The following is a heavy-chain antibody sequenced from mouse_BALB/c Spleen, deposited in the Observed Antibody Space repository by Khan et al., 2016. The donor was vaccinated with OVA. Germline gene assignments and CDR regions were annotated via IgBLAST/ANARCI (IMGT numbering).Heavy chain of an antibody. CDR3: AKGVWSYDGALEY. D-gene: IGHD2-3*01. J-gene: IGHJ4*01. V-gene: IGHV2-6-5*01. CDR2: IWAGGST. CDR1: GFSLTDYG. Sequence: VQLQESGPGLVAPSQSLSITCTVSGFSLTDYGVSWIRQPPGKGLEWLGVIWAGGSTYYNSALKSRLSISKDNSKSQVFLKMSRLQTNDTSMYDCAKGVWSYDGALEYWGQGTSVTVSS.